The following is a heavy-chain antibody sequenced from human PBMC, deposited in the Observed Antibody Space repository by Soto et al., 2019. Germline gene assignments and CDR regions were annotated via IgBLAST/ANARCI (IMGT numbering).Heavy chain of an antibody. CDR2: IIPILGIA. D-gene: IGHD3-3*01. J-gene: IGHJ6*03. Sequence: SVKVSCKASGGTFTSYTISWVRQAPGQGIEWMGRIIPILGIANYAQKFQGRATITADKSTSTAYMELSRLRSEDTAVYYCALGAISSHMDVWGKGTTVTVSS. CDR1: GGTFTSYT. CDR3: ALGAISSHMDV. V-gene: IGHV1-69*02.